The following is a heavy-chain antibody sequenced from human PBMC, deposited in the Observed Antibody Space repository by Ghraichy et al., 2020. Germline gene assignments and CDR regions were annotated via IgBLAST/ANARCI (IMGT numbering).Heavy chain of an antibody. D-gene: IGHD3-10*01. CDR3: GFSYYYGSQSFPYYYYGMDV. J-gene: IGHJ6*02. V-gene: IGHV3-23*01. CDR1: RFTFSSFV. CDR2: ISGGGGNT. Sequence: LSLTCAAYRFTFSSFVMTWVRQAPGKGLEWVSGISGGGGNTYYADSVKGRFTISRDNSKNTLYLQMNSLRAEDTAIYYCGFSYYYGSQSFPYYYYGMDVWGQGTTVTVAS.